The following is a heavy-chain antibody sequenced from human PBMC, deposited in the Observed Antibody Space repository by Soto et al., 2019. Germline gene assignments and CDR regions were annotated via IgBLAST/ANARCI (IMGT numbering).Heavy chain of an antibody. CDR2: FNPILSFS. Sequence: QVQLVQSGAEVKKPGSSVKVSCKASGDTFNFYTINWVRQAPGLGLEWMGRFNPILSFSNSALKFQGRVTLAADKSTSTAYMVLSRLGSEDTAIYSCATSFGSGSRAFDYWGQGALVTVSS. V-gene: IGHV1-69*02. D-gene: IGHD3-10*01. J-gene: IGHJ4*02. CDR1: GDTFNFYT. CDR3: ATSFGSGSRAFDY.